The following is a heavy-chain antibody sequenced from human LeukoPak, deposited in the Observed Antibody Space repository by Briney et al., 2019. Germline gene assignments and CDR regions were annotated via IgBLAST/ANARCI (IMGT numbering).Heavy chain of an antibody. CDR3: ARTGPITMVRGVIYYYGMDV. V-gene: IGHV1-8*01. CDR1: GYTFTSYD. Sequence: ASVKGSCKASGYTFTSYDINWVRQATGQGLEWMGWMNPNSGNTGYAQKFQGRVTMTRNTSISTAYMELSSLRSEDTAVYYCARTGPITMVRGVIYYYGMDVWGQGTTVTVSS. CDR2: MNPNSGNT. J-gene: IGHJ6*02. D-gene: IGHD3-10*01.